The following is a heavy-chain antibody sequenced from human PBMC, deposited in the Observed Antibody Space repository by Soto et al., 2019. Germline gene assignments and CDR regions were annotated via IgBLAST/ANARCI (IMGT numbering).Heavy chain of an antibody. V-gene: IGHV4-34*01. CDR1: GGSFSGYY. CDR3: ARARITIFGVVIFAFDI. CDR2: INHSGST. D-gene: IGHD3-3*01. Sequence: QVQLQQWGAGLLKPSETLSLTCAVYGGSFSGYYWSWIRQPPGKGLEWIGEINHSGSTNYNPSLKSRVTISVDTSKNQFSLKLSSVTAADTAVYYCARARITIFGVVIFAFDIWGQGTMVTVSS. J-gene: IGHJ3*02.